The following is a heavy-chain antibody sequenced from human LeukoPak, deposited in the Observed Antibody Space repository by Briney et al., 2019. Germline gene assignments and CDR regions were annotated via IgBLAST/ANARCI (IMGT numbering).Heavy chain of an antibody. D-gene: IGHD3-3*01. Sequence: SETLSLTCTVSGGSISSFWWSWIRQPAGKGLEWIGRISGDGTTNYNPSLRTRVTISVDTSRNQFSLNLKSVTAADAAIYYCSRDRYYDFWSGQEWFDPWGQGTLVTVSS. CDR3: SRDRYYDFWSGQEWFDP. J-gene: IGHJ5*02. V-gene: IGHV4-4*07. CDR1: GGSISSFW. CDR2: ISGDGTT.